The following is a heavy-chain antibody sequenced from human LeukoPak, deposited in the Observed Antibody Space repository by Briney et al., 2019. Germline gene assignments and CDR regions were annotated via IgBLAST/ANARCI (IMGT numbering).Heavy chain of an antibody. CDR2: IIPIFGTA. D-gene: IGHD2-2*01. Sequence: SVKVSCKASGGTFSSYAISWVRQAPGQGLEWMGGIIPIFGTANYAQQFQGRGTITTDESTSTAYRELSSLRSEDTDVYYCARSRVVVPAALGYYYYYYMDVWGKGTTVTVSS. V-gene: IGHV1-69*05. CDR3: ARSRVVVPAALGYYYYYYMDV. CDR1: GGTFSSYA. J-gene: IGHJ6*03.